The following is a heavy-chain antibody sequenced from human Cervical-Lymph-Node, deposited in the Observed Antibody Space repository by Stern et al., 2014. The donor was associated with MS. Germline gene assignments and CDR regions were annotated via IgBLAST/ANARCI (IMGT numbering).Heavy chain of an antibody. CDR2: FDPEHGET. CDR1: GYTLSEIS. Sequence: QLVQSGAEGKKPGASVKVSCKVSGYTLSEISMHWGRQAPGNGLEWMGGFDPEHGETRYAQKFQGRVTMAEDRSTDTAYMELSSLRSEDTAVYYCATHRGRVTYYYGMDVWGQGTTVTVSS. J-gene: IGHJ6*02. CDR3: ATHRGRVTYYYGMDV. D-gene: IGHD2-21*02. V-gene: IGHV1-24*01.